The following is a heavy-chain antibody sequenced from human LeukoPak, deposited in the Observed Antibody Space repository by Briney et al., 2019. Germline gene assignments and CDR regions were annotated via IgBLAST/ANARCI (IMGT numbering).Heavy chain of an antibody. J-gene: IGHJ4*02. D-gene: IGHD1-26*01. CDR3: ARSIVGVRKRNDY. CDR2: MNPNSGHT. V-gene: IGHV1-8*01. CDR1: GYTLTSYD. Sequence: GASVKVPCKASGYTLTSYDIIWVRQASGQGLEWMGWMNPNSGHTGYAQKFQGRVTMTRTTSISTAYMELTSLTSEDSAVYYCARSIVGVRKRNDYWGQGTLVTVSS.